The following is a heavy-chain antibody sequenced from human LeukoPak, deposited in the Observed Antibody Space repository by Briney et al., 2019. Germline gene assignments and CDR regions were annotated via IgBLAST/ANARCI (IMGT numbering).Heavy chain of an antibody. D-gene: IGHD3-16*01. CDR2: INPSGGST. CDR3: ASLGGVRAAWGGFDY. Sequence: ASVKVSCKASGYTFTSHYMNWVRQAPGQGLEWMGIINPSGGSTSYAQKFQGRVTMTRDTSTSTVYMGLSSLRSEDTAVYYCASLGGVRAAWGGFDYWGQGTLVTVSS. J-gene: IGHJ4*02. CDR1: GYTFTSHY. V-gene: IGHV1-46*01.